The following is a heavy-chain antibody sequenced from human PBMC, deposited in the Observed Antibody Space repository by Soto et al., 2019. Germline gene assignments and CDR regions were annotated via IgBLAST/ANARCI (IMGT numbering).Heavy chain of an antibody. D-gene: IGHD3-22*01. CDR3: ARVGGLYYYDSSGYPDDAFDI. CDR2: TRNKANSYTT. CDR1: GFTFSDHY. J-gene: IGHJ3*02. Sequence: PGGSLRLSCAASGFTFSDHYMDWVRQAPGKGLEWVGRTRNKANSYTTEYAASVKGRFTISRDDSKNSLYLQMNSLKTEDTAVYYCARVGGLYYYDSSGYPDDAFDIWGQGTMVTVSS. V-gene: IGHV3-72*01.